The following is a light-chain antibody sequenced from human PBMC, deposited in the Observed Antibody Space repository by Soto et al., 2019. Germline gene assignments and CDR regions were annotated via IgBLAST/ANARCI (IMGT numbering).Light chain of an antibody. CDR1: QSVSSSY. Sequence: EIVLTQSPGTLSLSPGERATLSCRASQSVSSSYLAWYQQKPGQAPRLLIYGASSRATGIPDRFSGSGSGTDFTLTVSRLEPEDSAVYYCLQYGGLPRTFGQGTKVDIK. CDR2: GAS. CDR3: LQYGGLPRT. J-gene: IGKJ1*01. V-gene: IGKV3-20*01.